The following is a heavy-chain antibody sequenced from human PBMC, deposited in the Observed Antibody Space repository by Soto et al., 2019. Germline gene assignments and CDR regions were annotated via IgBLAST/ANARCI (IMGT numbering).Heavy chain of an antibody. V-gene: IGHV3-30*18. CDR1: GFTFSNFG. CDR3: AKGSEVARQELDY. CDR2: ISSDGSDK. Sequence: QVHLVESGGGVVQPGRSLRLSCAASGFTFSNFGMHWVRQAPGKGLEWVAVISSDGSDKYYSDSVKGRFTISRDNSKNTLFLQMNSLRVEDTAVYYCAKGSEVARQELDYWGQGTLVTVSS. J-gene: IGHJ4*02. D-gene: IGHD2-15*01.